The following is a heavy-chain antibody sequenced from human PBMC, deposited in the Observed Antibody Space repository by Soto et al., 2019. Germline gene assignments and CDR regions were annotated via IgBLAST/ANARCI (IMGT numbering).Heavy chain of an antibody. CDR1: GGSISSYY. J-gene: IGHJ6*02. Sequence: SETLSLTCTVSGGSISSYYWSWIRQPPGKGLEWIGYIYYSGSTNYNPSLKSRVTISVDTSKNQFSLKLSSVTAADTAVYYCAREGPVSTMVRGAYYYYGMDVWGQGTTVTVSS. D-gene: IGHD3-10*01. V-gene: IGHV4-59*01. CDR3: AREGPVSTMVRGAYYYYGMDV. CDR2: IYYSGST.